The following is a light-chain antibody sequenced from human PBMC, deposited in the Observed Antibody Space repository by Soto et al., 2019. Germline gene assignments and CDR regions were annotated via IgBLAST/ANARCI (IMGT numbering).Light chain of an antibody. CDR2: DVS. CDR3: SSYTSSSTLYV. V-gene: IGLV2-14*01. Sequence: QSVLTQPASVSGSPGQSITISCTGTSSDVGGYNYVSWYQQHPGKAPKLMIYDVSNRPSGVSNRFSGSKSGNTASLTISGLQAEDGADYYCSSYTSSSTLYVSGTGTKVTVL. J-gene: IGLJ1*01. CDR1: SSDVGGYNY.